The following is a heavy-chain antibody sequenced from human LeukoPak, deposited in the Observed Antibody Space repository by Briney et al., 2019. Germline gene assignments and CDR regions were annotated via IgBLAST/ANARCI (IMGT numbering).Heavy chain of an antibody. CDR2: IYHSGST. J-gene: IGHJ4*02. V-gene: IGHV4-59*08. CDR1: GGSISSYY. Sequence: PSETLSLTCSVSGGSISSYYWSWIRQPPGQGLEWIGYIYHSGSTNYNPSLKSRVTISVDTSKNQFSLNLRSVTATDTAIYYCARHSQHSGDLGSARNFDYWGQGTLVTVSS. D-gene: IGHD7-27*01. CDR3: ARHSQHSGDLGSARNFDY.